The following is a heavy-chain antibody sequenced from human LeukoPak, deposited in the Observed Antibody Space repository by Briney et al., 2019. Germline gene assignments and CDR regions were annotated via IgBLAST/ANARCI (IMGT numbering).Heavy chain of an antibody. CDR2: TYYRSKWYH. CDR1: GDSVSSNSAG. D-gene: IGHD1-1*01. CDR3: ARSTGWFDS. J-gene: IGHJ5*01. V-gene: IGHV6-1*01. Sequence: SQTLSLSCAISGDSVSSNSAGWNWIRQFPSRGLEWLGRTYYRSKWYHGYAMSVKSRMTINPDTSRNQFSLQLNSVTPEDTAVYYCARSTGWFDSWGQGTLVTVSS.